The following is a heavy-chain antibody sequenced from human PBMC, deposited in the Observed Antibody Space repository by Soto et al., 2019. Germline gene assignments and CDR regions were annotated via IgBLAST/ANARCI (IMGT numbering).Heavy chain of an antibody. V-gene: IGHV3-11*05. J-gene: IGHJ4*02. D-gene: IGHD1-26*01. Sequence: PGGSLRLSCAVSGFIFSDYYMSWIRQAPGEGLEWLSYISSSSSDTNYADSVKGRFTSSRDNAKRTLYLQMESLRVEDTAVYYCVRDIERVGATRYFDHWGQGTRVTVSS. CDR3: VRDIERVGATRYFDH. CDR1: GFIFSDYY. CDR2: ISSSSSDT.